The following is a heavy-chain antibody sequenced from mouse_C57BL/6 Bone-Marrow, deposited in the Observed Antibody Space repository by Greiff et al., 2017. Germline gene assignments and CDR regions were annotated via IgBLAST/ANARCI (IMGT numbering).Heavy chain of an antibody. CDR2: IHPNSGST. D-gene: IGHD2-4*01. J-gene: IGHJ2*01. V-gene: IGHV1-64*01. CDR3: ARNYDYGVWDD. CDR1: GYTFTSYW. Sequence: QVQLQQPGAELVKPGASVKLSCKASGYTFTSYWLHWVKQRPGQGLEWIGMIHPNSGSTNYNEKFKSKATLTVDKSSSTAYMQLSSLTSEDSAVYYCARNYDYGVWDDWGQGTTLTVSS.